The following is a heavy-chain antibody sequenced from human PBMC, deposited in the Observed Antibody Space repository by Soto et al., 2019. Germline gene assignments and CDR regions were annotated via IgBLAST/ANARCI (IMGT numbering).Heavy chain of an antibody. Sequence: QVQLVQSGAEVKKPGSSVNVSCKASGRTFSSYAISWVRQAPGQAVEWIRGIIPIFGTANYAQEFHGRVTITADESTSTAYMEVSSLRSEDTAVYYCAREEGRDGYNPADRDAFDIWGQGTMVTVSS. V-gene: IGHV1-69*01. D-gene: IGHD5-12*01. CDR2: IIPIFGTA. CDR3: AREEGRDGYNPADRDAFDI. CDR1: GRTFSSYA. J-gene: IGHJ3*02.